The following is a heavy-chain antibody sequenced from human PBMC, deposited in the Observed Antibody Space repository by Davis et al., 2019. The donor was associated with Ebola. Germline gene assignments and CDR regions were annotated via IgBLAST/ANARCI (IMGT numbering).Heavy chain of an antibody. J-gene: IGHJ4*02. CDR3: ARDATGWYYFDY. CDR1: GYTFTSYA. Sequence: ASVKVSCKASGYTFTSYAMHWVRQAPGQRLEWMGWINAGNGNTKYSQKFQGRVTITRDTSANTAYMELSSLRSEDTAVYYCARDATGWYYFDYWGQGTLVTVSS. V-gene: IGHV1-3*01. CDR2: INAGNGNT. D-gene: IGHD6-19*01.